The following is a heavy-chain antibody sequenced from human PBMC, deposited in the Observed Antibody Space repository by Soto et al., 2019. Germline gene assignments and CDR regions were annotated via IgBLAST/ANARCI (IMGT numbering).Heavy chain of an antibody. V-gene: IGHV4-59*01. CDR2: IYYSGST. J-gene: IGHJ4*02. CDR3: ARDTSVAGLDY. D-gene: IGHD6-19*01. CDR1: GGSISSYY. Sequence: SETLSLTCTVSGGSISSYYWSWIRQPPGKGLEWIGYIYYSGSTNYNPSLKSRVTIPVDTSKNQFSLKLSSVTAADTAVYYCARDTSVAGLDYWGQGTLVTVSS.